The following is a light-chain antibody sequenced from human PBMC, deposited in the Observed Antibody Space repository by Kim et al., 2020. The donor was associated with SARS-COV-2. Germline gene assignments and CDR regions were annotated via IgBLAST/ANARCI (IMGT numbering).Light chain of an antibody. J-gene: IGLJ3*02. V-gene: IGLV3-21*04. CDR3: QVWDSSSDHRV. CDR1: NIGRKS. CDR2: YDS. Sequence: APGKTARTTCGGNNIGRKSVHGYQQQQGQAPVLVIYYDSDRPSGIPERFSGSNSGNTATLTISRVEAGDEADYYCQVWDSSSDHRVFGGGTKVTVL.